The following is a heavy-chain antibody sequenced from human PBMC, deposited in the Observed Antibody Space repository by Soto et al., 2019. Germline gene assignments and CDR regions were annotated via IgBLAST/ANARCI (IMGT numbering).Heavy chain of an antibody. J-gene: IGHJ4*02. D-gene: IGHD6-13*01. CDR3: AREARYSSSYIGY. V-gene: IGHV4-61*01. CDR1: GGSVSSGSYH. Sequence: SETLSLTCTVSGGSVSSGSYHWSWIRQPPGKGLEWIGYIYYSGSTNYNPSLKSRVTISVDTSKNQFSLKLSSVTAADTAVYYCAREARYSSSYIGYWGQGTLVTVSS. CDR2: IYYSGST.